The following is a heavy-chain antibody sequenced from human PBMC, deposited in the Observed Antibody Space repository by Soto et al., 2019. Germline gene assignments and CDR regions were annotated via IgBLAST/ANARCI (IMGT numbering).Heavy chain of an antibody. CDR1: GYTFTNYP. CDR2: INAGNGDT. V-gene: IGHV1-3*01. Sequence: ASVKVSCKTSGYTFTNYPIQWVRQALGRGLEWLGLINAGNGDTKYSQSFQGRVAISRDTFATTAFMELSGLKSEDTAVYYCASSLYNGHDSDVDYRSQ. D-gene: IGHD5-12*01. J-gene: IGHJ4*02. CDR3: ASSLYNGHDSDVDY.